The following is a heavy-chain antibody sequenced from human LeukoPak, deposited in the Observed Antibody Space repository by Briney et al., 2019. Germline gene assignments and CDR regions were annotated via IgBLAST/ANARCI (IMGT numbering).Heavy chain of an antibody. J-gene: IGHJ3*02. CDR1: GFTFSDYY. Sequence: PGGSLRLSCAASGFTFSDYYMSWIRQAPGKGLEWVSYISSSGSTIYYADSVKGRFTISRDNAKNSLYLQMNSLRAEDTAVYYCARVRDSGSYYALPRWGFDIWGQGTMVTASS. CDR2: ISSSGSTI. CDR3: ARVRDSGSYYALPRWGFDI. V-gene: IGHV3-11*01. D-gene: IGHD1-26*01.